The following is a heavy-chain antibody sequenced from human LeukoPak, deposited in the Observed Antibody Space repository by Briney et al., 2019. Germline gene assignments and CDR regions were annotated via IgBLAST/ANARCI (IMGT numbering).Heavy chain of an antibody. CDR1: GFTFSNAW. CDR3: TSPPWYYSRGC. D-gene: IGHD6-19*01. V-gene: IGHV3-15*01. Sequence: AGGSLRLSCAASGFTFSNAWMRWVRQAPGKGVEWVGRIKTKTDGGTTDYAAPVKVRFTISRDDSKSTLYLQMNSLKTDDTAVYYCTSPPWYYSRGCWGQGTLVTVSS. J-gene: IGHJ4*02. CDR2: IKTKTDGGTT.